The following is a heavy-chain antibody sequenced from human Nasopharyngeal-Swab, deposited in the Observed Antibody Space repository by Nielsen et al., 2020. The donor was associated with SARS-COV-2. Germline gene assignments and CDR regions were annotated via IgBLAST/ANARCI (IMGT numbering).Heavy chain of an antibody. D-gene: IGHD6-13*01. J-gene: IGHJ4*02. V-gene: IGHV3-48*03. CDR1: GFTFSSYD. CDR2: IGRSGKTI. Sequence: GGSLRLSCAASGFTFSSYDMNWIRQAPNKGLEWLSYIGRSGKTIYYADSVKGRFTISRDNAKNSLYLQMNNLRGDDTGAYYCARDQGSSWRLDSWGQGTLVTVSS. CDR3: ARDQGSSWRLDS.